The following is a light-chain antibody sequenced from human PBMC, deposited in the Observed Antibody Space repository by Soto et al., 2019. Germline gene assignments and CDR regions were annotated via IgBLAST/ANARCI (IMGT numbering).Light chain of an antibody. V-gene: IGKV3-11*01. J-gene: IGKJ5*01. Sequence: EIVLTQSPATLSLSPGERATLSCRASQTVNNYIAWYQQKPGQAPRLLIYDASNRATGIPARFSGSGSGTDFTLTTSSLEPKDFAVYYCQQRSNWPSITFGQGTRLEI. CDR1: QTVNNY. CDR3: QQRSNWPSIT. CDR2: DAS.